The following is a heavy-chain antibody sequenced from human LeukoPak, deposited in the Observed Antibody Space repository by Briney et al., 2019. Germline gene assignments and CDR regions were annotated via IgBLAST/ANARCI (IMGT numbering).Heavy chain of an antibody. D-gene: IGHD3-22*01. V-gene: IGHV3-23*01. CDR3: AKGARYYDSSGEIDY. Sequence: GGSLRLSCAASEFTVSSNYMGWVRQAPGKGLEWVSAISGSGGSTYYADSVKGRFTISRDNSKNTLYLQMNSLRAEDTAVYYCAKGARYYDSSGEIDYWGQGTLVTVSS. CDR1: EFTVSSNY. J-gene: IGHJ4*02. CDR2: ISGSGGST.